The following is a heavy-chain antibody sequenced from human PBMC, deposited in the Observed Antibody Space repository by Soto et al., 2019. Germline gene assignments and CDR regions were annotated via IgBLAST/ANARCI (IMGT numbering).Heavy chain of an antibody. V-gene: IGHV1-8*01. CDR1: GYTFTSYD. D-gene: IGHD2-2*02. CDR2: MNPNSGNT. Sequence: QVQLVQSGAEVKKPGASVRVSCKASGYTFTSYDINWVRQATGQGLEWMGWMNPNSGNTGYAQKFQGXXTXTXXTSISTAYRELSSLRSEDTAVYYCAREGTIRGDDYWGQGTLVTVSS. CDR3: AREGTIRGDDY. J-gene: IGHJ4*02.